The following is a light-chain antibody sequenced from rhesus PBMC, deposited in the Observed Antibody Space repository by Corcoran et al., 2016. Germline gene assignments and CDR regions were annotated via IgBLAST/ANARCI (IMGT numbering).Light chain of an antibody. V-gene: IGKV1-19*01. CDR1: RGISSW. CDR2: AAS. J-gene: IGKJ2*01. Sequence: DIQMTQSPSSLSASVGDKVTITCHASRGISSWLAWYQQKPGKAPKPLIYAASNLQSGVPSRFSGSGSGANHTLTISSLQPEDFVTYYCKQYDDLPYSFGQGTKVEI. CDR3: KQYDDLPYS.